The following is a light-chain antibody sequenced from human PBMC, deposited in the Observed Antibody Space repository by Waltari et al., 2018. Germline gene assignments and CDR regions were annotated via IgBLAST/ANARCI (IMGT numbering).Light chain of an antibody. V-gene: IGLV4-69*01. J-gene: IGLJ3*02. CDR1: SGHSSYA. CDR2: VNSDGSH. Sequence: QLVVTQSPSASASLGASVKPTCTLSSGHSSYAVAWHQQQPEKGPRYLMIVNSDGSHTKGAGIPDRFSGSSSGAERYLTISSLQSEDEADYYCQTWGTGIRVFGGGTKLTVL. CDR3: QTWGTGIRV.